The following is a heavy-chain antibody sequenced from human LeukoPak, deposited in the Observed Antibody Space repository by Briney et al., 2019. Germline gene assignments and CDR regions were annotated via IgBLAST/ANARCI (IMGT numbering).Heavy chain of an antibody. CDR1: GFTFSSYG. D-gene: IGHD3-10*01. CDR3: AKSRGSGSYFLGYFDY. Sequence: PGGSLTLSCAASGFTFSSYGRSWVRQAPGKGLECVSSISGSGSSTNHADSVKGRFTISRDNSGNTLYLQMNSLRAEDTAVYYCAKSRGSGSYFLGYFDYWGQGTLVTVSS. CDR2: ISGSGSST. V-gene: IGHV3-23*01. J-gene: IGHJ4*02.